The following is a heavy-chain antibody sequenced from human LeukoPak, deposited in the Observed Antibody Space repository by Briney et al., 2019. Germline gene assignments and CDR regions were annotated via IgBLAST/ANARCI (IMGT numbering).Heavy chain of an antibody. D-gene: IGHD6-19*01. J-gene: IGHJ4*02. Sequence: SQTLSLTCTVSGGSISSDTYYWSWIRQPAGKGLEWIGRIFTSGRIDYNPSLRSRVAMSVDTSKNQFSLKMSSVTAADTAVYFCARVQFGAAGSFDCWGQGILVTVSS. CDR1: GGSISSDTYY. CDR3: ARVQFGAAGSFDC. CDR2: IFTSGRI. V-gene: IGHV4-61*02.